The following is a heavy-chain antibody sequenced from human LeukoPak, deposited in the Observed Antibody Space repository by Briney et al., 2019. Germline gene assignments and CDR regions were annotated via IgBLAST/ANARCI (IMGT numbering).Heavy chain of an antibody. D-gene: IGHD2-2*01. CDR2: IRHDDTNQ. CDR3: ARGGNPPTNIVLVSDAKYRAEYFHH. CDR1: GLTIDKCG. Sequence: GGSLRLSCAASGLTIDKCGMHWVRQAPGKGLEWVAFIRHDDTNQYYADSVKGRFTISKDSSKNTLYLQMNSLRVEDTAVYYCARGGNPPTNIVLVSDAKYRAEYFHHWGQGTLVTVSS. J-gene: IGHJ1*01. V-gene: IGHV3-30*02.